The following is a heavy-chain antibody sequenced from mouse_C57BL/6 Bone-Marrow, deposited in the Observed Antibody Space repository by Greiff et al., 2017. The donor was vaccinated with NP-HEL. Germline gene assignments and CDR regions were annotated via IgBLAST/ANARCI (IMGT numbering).Heavy chain of an antibody. V-gene: IGHV1-18*01. D-gene: IGHD2-3*01. CDR3: ARSGWLLPSWFAY. CDR2: INPNNGGT. J-gene: IGHJ3*01. CDR1: GYTFTDYN. Sequence: VQLKESGPELVKPGASVKIPCKASGYTFTDYNMYWVKQSHGKSLEWIGDINPNNGGTIYNQKFKGKATLTVDKSSSTAYMELRSLTSEDTAVYYCARSGWLLPSWFAYWGQGTLVTVSA.